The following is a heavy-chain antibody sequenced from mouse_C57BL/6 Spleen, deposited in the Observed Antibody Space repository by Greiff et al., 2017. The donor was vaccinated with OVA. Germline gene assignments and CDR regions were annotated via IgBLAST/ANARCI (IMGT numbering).Heavy chain of an antibody. CDR2: IDPNSGGT. J-gene: IGHJ3*01. D-gene: IGHD4-1*01. CDR1: GYTFTSYW. V-gene: IGHV1-72*01. CDR3: ARGNWDGEWFAY. Sequence: QVHVKQSGAELVKPGASVKLSCKASGYTFTSYWMHWVKQRPGRGLEWIGRIDPNSGGTKYNEKFKSKATLTVDKPSSTAYMQLSSLTSEDSAVYYCARGNWDGEWFAYWGQGTLVTVSA.